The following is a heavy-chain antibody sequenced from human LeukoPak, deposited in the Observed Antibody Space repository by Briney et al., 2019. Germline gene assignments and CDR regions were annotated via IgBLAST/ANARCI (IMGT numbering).Heavy chain of an antibody. CDR1: GFTFSSYS. J-gene: IGHJ4*02. Sequence: GGSLRLSCAASGFTFSSYSMNWVRQAPGKGLEWVSSISSSSSYIYYADSVKGRFTISRDNAKNSLYLQMNSLRAEDTAVCYCARDAEGYFDYWGRGTLVTVSS. CDR3: ARDAEGYFDY. V-gene: IGHV3-21*01. CDR2: ISSSSSYI.